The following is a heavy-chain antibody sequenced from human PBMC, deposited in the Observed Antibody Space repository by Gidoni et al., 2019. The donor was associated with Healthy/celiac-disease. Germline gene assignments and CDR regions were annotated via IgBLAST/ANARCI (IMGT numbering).Heavy chain of an antibody. CDR1: GGSISSYY. V-gene: IGHV4-59*01. J-gene: IGHJ4*02. D-gene: IGHD5-12*01. CDR2: IYYSGST. CDR3: ARVSRDGYKSPTVYFDY. Sequence: QVQLQESGPGLVKPSETLSLTCTVSGGSISSYYWSWIRQPPGKGLEWIGYIYYSGSTNYNPSLKSRVTISVDTSKNQFSLELSSVTAADTAVYYCARVSRDGYKSPTVYFDYWGQGTLVTVSS.